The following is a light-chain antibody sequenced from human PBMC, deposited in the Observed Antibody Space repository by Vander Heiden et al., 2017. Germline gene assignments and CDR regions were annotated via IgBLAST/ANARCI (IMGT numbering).Light chain of an antibody. V-gene: IGLV1-51*01. CDR1: STNIGKNY. Sequence: QSVLTQPPSVSAAPGQKVTLSCSGSSTNIGKNYVSWYQQVPGTAPKLLMYDNNKRPSGIPDRFSGSKSGTSATLGITGLQTGDEADYYCGTWDSSLSNAVFGTGTKVTVL. CDR2: DNN. CDR3: GTWDSSLSNAV. J-gene: IGLJ1*01.